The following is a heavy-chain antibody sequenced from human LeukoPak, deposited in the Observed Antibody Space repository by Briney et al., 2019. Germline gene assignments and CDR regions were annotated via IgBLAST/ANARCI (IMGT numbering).Heavy chain of an antibody. CDR1: GFTFSRYW. J-gene: IGHJ4*02. CDR2: TNGDGSST. Sequence: GGSLRLSCAASGFTFSRYWMHWVRQAPGKGLVWISRTNGDGSSTTYADSVKGRFTISRDNAKNTVYLQMNSLRAEDTAVYYCARELPFDYWGQGTLVTVSS. CDR3: ARELPFDY. V-gene: IGHV3-74*01.